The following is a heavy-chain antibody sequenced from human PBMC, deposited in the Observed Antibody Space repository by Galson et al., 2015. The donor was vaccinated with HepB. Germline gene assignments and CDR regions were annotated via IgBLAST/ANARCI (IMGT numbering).Heavy chain of an antibody. J-gene: IGHJ5*02. V-gene: IGHV1-69*06. CDR3: ARKTREYCSSTSCYTRGNWFDP. CDR2: IIPIFGTA. Sequence: SVKVSCKASGGTFSSYAISWVRQAPRQGLEWMGGIIPIFGTANYAQKFQGRVTITADKSTSTAYMELSSLRSEDTAVYYCARKTREYCSSTSCYTRGNWFDPWGQGTLVTVSS. CDR1: GGTFSSYA. D-gene: IGHD2-2*01.